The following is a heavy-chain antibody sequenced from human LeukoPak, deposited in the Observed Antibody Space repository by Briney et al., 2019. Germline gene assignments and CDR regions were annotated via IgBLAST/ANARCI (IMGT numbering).Heavy chain of an antibody. CDR1: GFTFSSYA. CDR2: ISYDENNK. V-gene: IGHV3-30*04. J-gene: IGHJ6*03. Sequence: GGSLRLSCAASGFTFSSYALHWVRQAPGKGLEWVAFISYDENNKYYADSVRGRFTISRDNSKDTLYLQMNSLRDEDTALYYCARGDIVVYYMDVWGKGTTVTVSS. CDR3: ARGDIVVYYMDV. D-gene: IGHD2-15*01.